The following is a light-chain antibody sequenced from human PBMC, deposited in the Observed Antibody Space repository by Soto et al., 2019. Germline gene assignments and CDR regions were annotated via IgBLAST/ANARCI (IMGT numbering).Light chain of an antibody. CDR1: SRDVGGYNY. CDR2: EVS. Sequence: QSALTQPASVSGSPGQSITISCTGTSRDVGGYNYVSWFQQHPGKAPNLMIYEVSKRPSGVPDRFSGSKSGNTASLTVSGLQAEDEADYYCNSYAGSNNWVFGGGTKVTVL. CDR3: NSYAGSNNWV. J-gene: IGLJ3*02. V-gene: IGLV2-8*01.